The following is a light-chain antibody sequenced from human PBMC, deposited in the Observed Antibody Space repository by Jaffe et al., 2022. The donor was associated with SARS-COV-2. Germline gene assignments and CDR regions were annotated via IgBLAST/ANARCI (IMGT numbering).Light chain of an antibody. CDR1: QNINSN. J-gene: IGKJ3*01. V-gene: IGKV1-39*01. Sequence: DIQMTQSPSSLSASVGDRATISCKSSQNINSNVNWYQHKPGRAPKLLIYAASSLQRGVPSRFSGRASGTDFTLTITSLQPEDFATYYCQQTYTTPFTFGPGTKVDI. CDR3: QQTYTTPFT. CDR2: AAS.